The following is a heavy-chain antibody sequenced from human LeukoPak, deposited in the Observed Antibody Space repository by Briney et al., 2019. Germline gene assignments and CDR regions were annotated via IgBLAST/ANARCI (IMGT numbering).Heavy chain of an antibody. J-gene: IGHJ4*02. Sequence: GGSLRLSCAASGFTFSSYGMHWVRQAPGKGLEWVAFIRYDGSNKYYADSVKGRFTISRDNSKNTLYLQMNSLRAEDTAVYYCAREQYDSSGPDYWGQGTLVTVSS. V-gene: IGHV3-30*02. D-gene: IGHD3-22*01. CDR3: AREQYDSSGPDY. CDR1: GFTFSSYG. CDR2: IRYDGSNK.